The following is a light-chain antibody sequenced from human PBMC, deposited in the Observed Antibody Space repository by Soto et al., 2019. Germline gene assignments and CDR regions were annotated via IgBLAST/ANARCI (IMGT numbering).Light chain of an antibody. CDR1: RDDVGGYNY. J-gene: IGLJ3*02. CDR2: EVS. V-gene: IGLV2-14*01. CDR3: SAYTNIGTLV. Sequence: QSALTQPASVSGSPGQSITISCTGTRDDVGGYNYVSWYQQYPGKAPKLMIYEVSYRPSGVSNRFSGSRSGHTASLSISGRQAEAEADYYCSAYTNIGTLVFGVGTKLTVL.